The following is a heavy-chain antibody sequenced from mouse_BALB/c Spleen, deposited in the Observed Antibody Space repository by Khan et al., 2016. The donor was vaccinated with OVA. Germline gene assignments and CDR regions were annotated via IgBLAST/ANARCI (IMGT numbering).Heavy chain of an antibody. D-gene: IGHD2-3*01. V-gene: IGHV3-2*02. J-gene: IGHJ2*01. CDR1: GYSITSDYA. Sequence: EVKLLESGPGLVKPSQSLSLTCTVTGYSITSDYAWNWIRQFPGNKLEWMGYISYSGNTNYNPSLQSRISITRDTSKNQFFLQLNSVTTEDTATYYGARVDGGDVDYWGQGTTLTVSS. CDR2: ISYSGNT. CDR3: ARVDGGDVDY.